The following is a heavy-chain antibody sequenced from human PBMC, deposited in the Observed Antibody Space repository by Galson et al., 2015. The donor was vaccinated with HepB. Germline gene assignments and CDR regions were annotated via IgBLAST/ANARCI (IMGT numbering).Heavy chain of an antibody. D-gene: IGHD1-1*01. CDR1: GGSFSGFY. Sequence: LSLTCAVYGGSFSGFYWTWIRQSPGKGLEWIGEINHSGSTNYNPSLKSRVIISVDMSKNQFSLRLTSVTAADTAVYYCARLLGGTTWVAFDIWGHGRMVIVSS. CDR3: ARLLGGTTWVAFDI. J-gene: IGHJ3*02. V-gene: IGHV4-34*01. CDR2: INHSGST.